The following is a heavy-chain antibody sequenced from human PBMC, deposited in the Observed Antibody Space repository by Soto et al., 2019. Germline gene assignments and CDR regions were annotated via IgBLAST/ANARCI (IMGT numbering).Heavy chain of an antibody. CDR3: ASGQGGRFLKGSGIDV. J-gene: IGHJ6*02. CDR1: GDSISRYY. V-gene: IGHV4-59*01. Sequence: QVQLQESGPGLVKPSETLSLTCTVSGDSISRYYWSWIRLSPGKGLEWIGYIYYSGETNYNPSVXRXAXIXXDRTKHQFSLKLSSVTAADTAGYYCASGQGGRFLKGSGIDVWGQGTTVTVSS. CDR2: IYYSGET.